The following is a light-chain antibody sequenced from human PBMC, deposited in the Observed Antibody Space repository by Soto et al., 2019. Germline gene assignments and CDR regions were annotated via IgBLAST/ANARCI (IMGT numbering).Light chain of an antibody. CDR2: GAS. V-gene: IGKV3-15*01. J-gene: IGKJ5*01. CDR3: QQNNNWLRIT. Sequence: EIVMTQSPATLSVSPGERATLSCRASQSVSSNLAWYQQKPGQAPRLLIYGASTRATGIPARFSGSGSGTEFTLTISSLQSEDFAVYYCQQNNNWLRITFGQGTRLEIK. CDR1: QSVSSN.